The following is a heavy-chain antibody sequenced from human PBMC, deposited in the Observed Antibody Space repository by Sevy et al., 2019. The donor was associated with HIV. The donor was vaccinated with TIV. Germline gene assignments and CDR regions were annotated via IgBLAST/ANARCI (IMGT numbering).Heavy chain of an antibody. Sequence: GGSLRLSCSASGFAFSAYWMVWVRQGPGKGLEWVANIKQDGSEQNYVDSVEGRFTISRDNGKNLLYLQMNDLRAEDTAVYCWGGGGGGFYGDYPFDYWGHGTLVTVSS. D-gene: IGHD4-17*01. J-gene: IGHJ4*01. CDR3: GGGGGGFYGDYPFDY. V-gene: IGHV3-7*04. CDR1: GFAFSAYW. CDR2: IKQDGSEQ.